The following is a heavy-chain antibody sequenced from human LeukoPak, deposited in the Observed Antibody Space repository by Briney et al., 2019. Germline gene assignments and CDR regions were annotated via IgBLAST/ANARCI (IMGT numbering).Heavy chain of an antibody. CDR2: MYYSGST. V-gene: IGHV4-39*07. CDR1: GGSISSSSYY. Sequence: PSETLSLTCTVSGGSISSSSYYWGWIRQPPGKGLEWIGSMYYSGSTYYNPSLKSRVTISVDTSKNQFSLKLSSVTAADTAVYYCARSGSGYLRYYFDYWGQGTLVTVSS. CDR3: ARSGSGYLRYYFDY. J-gene: IGHJ4*02. D-gene: IGHD5-12*01.